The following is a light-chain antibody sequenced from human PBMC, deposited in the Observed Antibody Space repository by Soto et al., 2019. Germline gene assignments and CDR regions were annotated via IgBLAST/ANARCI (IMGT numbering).Light chain of an antibody. CDR3: PQYGEWPPT. V-gene: IGKV3D-15*01. CDR1: QSVSSI. CDR2: GAS. J-gene: IGKJ1*01. Sequence: EIVMTQAPATLSVSPGERVTLSCRTSQSVSSILAWYQQKHGQAPRLLIQGASTRATGIQDRFSGSGSGAEFTLTISSLQSEDSAIYYCPQYGEWPPTFGQGTKVEIK.